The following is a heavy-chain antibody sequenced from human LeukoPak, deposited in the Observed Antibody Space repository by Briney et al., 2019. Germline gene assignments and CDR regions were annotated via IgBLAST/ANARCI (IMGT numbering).Heavy chain of an antibody. D-gene: IGHD6-19*01. CDR2: INPSGGST. Sequence: ASVKVSCKASGYTFTSHYIHWVRQAPGQGLEWMGIINPSGGSTSYAQKFQGRVTMTRDTSTSTVYMELSSLRSEDTAVYYCARDHRIAVAEYYFDYWGQGTLVTVSS. J-gene: IGHJ4*02. CDR3: ARDHRIAVAEYYFDY. V-gene: IGHV1-46*01. CDR1: GYTFTSHY.